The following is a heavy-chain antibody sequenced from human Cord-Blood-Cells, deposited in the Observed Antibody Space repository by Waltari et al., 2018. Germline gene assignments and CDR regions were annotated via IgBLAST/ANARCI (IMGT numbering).Heavy chain of an antibody. J-gene: IGHJ3*02. Sequence: QVQLQQWGAGLLKPSETLSLTCAVYGGSFSGYYWSWIRQPPGKGLEWIGEINHSGSTSYTPYPKRLVTISGDTSKTQFSLRLSSVTAADTAVYYCARCDSSGYKEAFDIWGQGTMVTVSS. CDR1: GGSFSGYY. CDR2: INHSGST. CDR3: ARCDSSGYKEAFDI. D-gene: IGHD3-22*01. V-gene: IGHV4-34*01.